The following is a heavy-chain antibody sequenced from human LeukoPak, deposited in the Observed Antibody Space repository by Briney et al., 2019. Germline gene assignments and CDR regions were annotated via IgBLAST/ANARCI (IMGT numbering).Heavy chain of an antibody. Sequence: SQTLSLTCTVSGGSISSGGYYWRWIRQHPGKGLEWIGYIYYSGSTYYNPSLKSRVTISVDTSKNQFSLKLSSVTAADTAVYYCAREAAAGTVYFDYWGQGTLVTVSS. V-gene: IGHV4-31*03. CDR2: IYYSGST. CDR1: GGSISSGGYY. D-gene: IGHD6-13*01. J-gene: IGHJ4*02. CDR3: AREAAAGTVYFDY.